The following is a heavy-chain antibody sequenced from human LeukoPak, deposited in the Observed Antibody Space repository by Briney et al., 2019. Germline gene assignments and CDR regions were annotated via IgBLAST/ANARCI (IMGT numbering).Heavy chain of an antibody. CDR3: ARGAGIAVAGTRFDP. J-gene: IGHJ5*02. V-gene: IGHV4-61*02. D-gene: IGHD6-19*01. CDR1: GGSISSGSYY. CDR2: IYTSGST. Sequence: SETLSHTCTVSGGSISSGSYYWSWIRQPAGKGLEWIGRIYTSGSTNYNPSLKSRVTISVDTSKNQFSLKLSSVTAADTAVYYCARGAGIAVAGTRFDPWGQGTLVTVSS.